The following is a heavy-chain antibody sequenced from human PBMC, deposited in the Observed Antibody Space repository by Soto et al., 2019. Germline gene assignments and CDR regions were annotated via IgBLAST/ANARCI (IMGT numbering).Heavy chain of an antibody. Sequence: QVQLVESGGGVVQPGGSLRLSCAASAFTVSRHGMHWVRQAPGKGLQWVGVIWSDGSNQRYADSVKGRFTISRDNSKNTLYLQMNSLRAEDTAVYYCARERTFGENNHNYMDVWGTGITVTVSS. V-gene: IGHV3-33*01. CDR3: ARERTFGENNHNYMDV. J-gene: IGHJ6*03. CDR2: IWSDGSNQ. CDR1: AFTVSRHG. D-gene: IGHD3-10*01.